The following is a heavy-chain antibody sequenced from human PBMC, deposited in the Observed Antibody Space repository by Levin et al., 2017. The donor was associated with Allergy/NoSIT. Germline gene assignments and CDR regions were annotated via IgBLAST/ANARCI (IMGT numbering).Heavy chain of an antibody. Sequence: PGGSLRLSCAASGFTFSSYAMHWVRQAPGKGLEWVAVISYDGSNKYYADSVKGRFTISRDNSKNTLYLQMNSLRAEDTAVYYCARSSCGGDCSDFDYWGQGTLVTVSS. CDR2: ISYDGSNK. D-gene: IGHD2-21*02. V-gene: IGHV3-30*04. CDR3: ARSSCGGDCSDFDY. J-gene: IGHJ4*02. CDR1: GFTFSSYA.